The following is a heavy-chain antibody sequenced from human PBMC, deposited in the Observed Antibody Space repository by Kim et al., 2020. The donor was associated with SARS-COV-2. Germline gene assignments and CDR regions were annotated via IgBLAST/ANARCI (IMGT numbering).Heavy chain of an antibody. D-gene: IGHD1-26*01. CDR1: GFTFSDHY. CDR3: ARDNGGATAHYYYGMDV. Sequence: GGSLRLSCAASGFTFSDHYMDWVRQAPGKGLEWVGRTRNKANSYTTEYAASVKGRFTISRDDSKNSLYLQMNSLKTEDTAVYYCARDNGGATAHYYYGMDVWGQATTLTVSS. J-gene: IGHJ6*02. V-gene: IGHV3-72*01. CDR2: TRNKANSYTT.